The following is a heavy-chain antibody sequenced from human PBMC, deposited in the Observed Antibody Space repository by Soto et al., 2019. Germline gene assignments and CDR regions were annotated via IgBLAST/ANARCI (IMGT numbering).Heavy chain of an antibody. CDR3: ERVRTYCSGGSCYGDAFDI. CDR1: GGSISSYY. Sequence: SGTLSLTCTVSGGSISSYYWSWIRQPPGKRLEWIGYIYYSGSTNYNPSLKSRVTISVDTSKNQFSLKLSSVTDGDTDVHYCERVRTYCSGGSCYGDAFDIWGQGTMVT. V-gene: IGHV4-59*01. J-gene: IGHJ3*02. D-gene: IGHD2-15*01. CDR2: IYYSGST.